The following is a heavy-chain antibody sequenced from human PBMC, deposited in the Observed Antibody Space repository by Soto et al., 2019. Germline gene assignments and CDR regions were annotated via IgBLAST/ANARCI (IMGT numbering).Heavy chain of an antibody. CDR3: AREPNLPKGSNDS. CDR1: GDSISSADYF. J-gene: IGHJ4*02. V-gene: IGHV4-30-4*01. CDR2: IFHSGTT. Sequence: SETLSLTCSVSGDSISSADYFWTWIRQSPGKGLEWMGYIFHSGTTYYNPSLKGRLLISIENYKNQFSLRLTSVTAADSAVYFCAREPNLPKGSNDSWGPGNLVTVSS. D-gene: IGHD4-4*01.